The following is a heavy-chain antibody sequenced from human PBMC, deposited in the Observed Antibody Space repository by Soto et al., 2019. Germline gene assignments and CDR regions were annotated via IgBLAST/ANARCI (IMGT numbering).Heavy chain of an antibody. Sequence: QVQLQESGPGLVKPSGTLSLTCAVSGGSINSSNWWSWVRQPPGKGLEWIGEIYHSGRTNYNPSLKSRGTISVDKSKNQFSLNLSSMTAADTAVYYCARGGDVVVPTALDYWGQVTLVTVSS. CDR1: GGSINSSNW. J-gene: IGHJ4*02. V-gene: IGHV4-4*02. CDR3: ARGGDVVVPTALDY. CDR2: IYHSGRT. D-gene: IGHD2-2*01.